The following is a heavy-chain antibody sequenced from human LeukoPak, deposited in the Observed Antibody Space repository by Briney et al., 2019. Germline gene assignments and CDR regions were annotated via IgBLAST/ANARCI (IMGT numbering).Heavy chain of an antibody. Sequence: GGSLRLSCAASRFTFSSYGMHWVRQAPGKGLEWVAFIRYDGRNKYYADSVKGRFTISRDNSQNTLYLQMNSLRDEDTAVYYCAKDSHWILFDDWGQGTLVTVSS. D-gene: IGHD2-2*03. CDR1: RFTFSSYG. CDR2: IRYDGRNK. CDR3: AKDSHWILFDD. V-gene: IGHV3-30*02. J-gene: IGHJ4*02.